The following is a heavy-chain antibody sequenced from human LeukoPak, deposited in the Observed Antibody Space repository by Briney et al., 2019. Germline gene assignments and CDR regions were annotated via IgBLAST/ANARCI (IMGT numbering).Heavy chain of an antibody. V-gene: IGHV1-24*01. CDR2: FDPEDGET. Sequence: ASVTVSCKVSGYTLTELSMHWVRQAPGKGLEWMGGFDPEDGETIYAQKFQGRVTMTEDTSTDTAYMELSSLRSEDTAVYYCATVSLLREYYYGMDVWGEGTTVTVSS. J-gene: IGHJ6*04. CDR3: ATVSLLREYYYGMDV. D-gene: IGHD2-15*01. CDR1: GYTLTELS.